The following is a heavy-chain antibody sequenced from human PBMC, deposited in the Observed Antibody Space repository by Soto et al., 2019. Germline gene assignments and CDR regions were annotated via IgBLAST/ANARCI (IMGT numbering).Heavy chain of an antibody. Sequence: QVQLVQSGAEVKKPGASVKVSCKASGYTFTSYGISWVRQAPGQGLEWMGWLSTYNGNTNYAQKLQGRVTMTTDTSTSTVYMELRSLRSDDTAVYYCAKEGGVGVYSFDYWGQGILVTVSS. J-gene: IGHJ4*02. D-gene: IGHD3-10*01. V-gene: IGHV1-18*01. CDR1: GYTFTSYG. CDR2: LSTYNGNT. CDR3: AKEGGVGVYSFDY.